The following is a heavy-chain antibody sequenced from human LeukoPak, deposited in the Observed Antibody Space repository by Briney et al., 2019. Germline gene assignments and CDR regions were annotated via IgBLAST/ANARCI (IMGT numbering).Heavy chain of an antibody. D-gene: IGHD3-22*01. V-gene: IGHV3-30*18. J-gene: IGHJ4*02. CDR3: AKVMYYYDSSGYLFDY. Sequence: RGSLRLSCAASGFTFSSYGMHWVRQAPGKGLEWVAVISYDGSNKYYADSVKGQFTISRDNSKNTLYLQMNSLRAEDTAVYYCAKVMYYYDSSGYLFDYWGQGTLVTVSS. CDR2: ISYDGSNK. CDR1: GFTFSSYG.